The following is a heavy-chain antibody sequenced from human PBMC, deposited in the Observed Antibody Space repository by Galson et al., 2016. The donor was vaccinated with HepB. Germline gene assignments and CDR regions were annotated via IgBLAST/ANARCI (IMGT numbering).Heavy chain of an antibody. D-gene: IGHD6-19*01. CDR2: ISSSSNSM. Sequence: SLRLSCAASGFTFSSYSMNWVRQAPGKGLEWVSYISSSSNSMYYADSVKGRFTISRDNAKNSLYLQMNSLRDEDTAVYYCVKGAGTIYYWGQGTLVTVSS. V-gene: IGHV3-48*02. J-gene: IGHJ4*02. CDR1: GFTFSSYS. CDR3: VKGAGTIYY.